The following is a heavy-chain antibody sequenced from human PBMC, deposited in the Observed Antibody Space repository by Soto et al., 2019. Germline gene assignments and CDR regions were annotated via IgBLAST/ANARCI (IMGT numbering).Heavy chain of an antibody. CDR3: ARHWGRGAAGTCYN. Sequence: SETLSLTCAVSGGSISRGGYSWSWIRQPPGKGLEWIGTIYFSGSTYYNPSLKSRVTMSVDTSKNQFSLKLSSVTAADTAVYYCARHWGRGAAGTCYNWGQGTLVTVSS. CDR2: IYFSGST. D-gene: IGHD6-13*01. CDR1: GGSISRGGYS. V-gene: IGHV4-39*01. J-gene: IGHJ4*02.